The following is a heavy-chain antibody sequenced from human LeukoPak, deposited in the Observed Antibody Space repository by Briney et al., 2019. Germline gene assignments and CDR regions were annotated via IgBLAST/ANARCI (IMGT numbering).Heavy chain of an antibody. J-gene: IGHJ3*02. V-gene: IGHV3-53*01. Sequence: GGSLRLSCAASGFTVSINYMSWVRQAPGKGLEWGSVIYSGGSTYYADSVKGRFTISRDNSKNTLYLQMNSLRAEDTAVYYCTRADYYDSSGYWGLQAFDIWGQGTMVTVSS. D-gene: IGHD3-22*01. CDR1: GFTVSINY. CDR3: TRADYYDSSGYWGLQAFDI. CDR2: IYSGGST.